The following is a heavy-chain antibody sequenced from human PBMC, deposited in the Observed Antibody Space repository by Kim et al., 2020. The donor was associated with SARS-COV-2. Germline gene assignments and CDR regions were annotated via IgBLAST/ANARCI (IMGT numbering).Heavy chain of an antibody. CDR1: GFTFSSYA. V-gene: IGHV3-23*01. J-gene: IGHJ4*02. D-gene: IGHD2-15*01. Sequence: GGSLRLSCAASGFTFSSYAMSWVRQAPGKGLEWVSAISGSGGSTYYADSVKGRFTISRDNSKNTLYLQMNSLRAEDTAVYYCAKTATRYCSGGSCLFDYWGQGTLVTVSS. CDR3: AKTATRYCSGGSCLFDY. CDR2: ISGSGGST.